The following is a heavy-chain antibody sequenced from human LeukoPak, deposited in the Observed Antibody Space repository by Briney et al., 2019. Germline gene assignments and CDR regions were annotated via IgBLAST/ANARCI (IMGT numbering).Heavy chain of an antibody. CDR3: ARPTARDPLLSY. V-gene: IGHV1-2*02. CDR1: GYTFTVYY. D-gene: IGHD6-6*01. CDR2: INPNSGGT. Sequence: ASVKVSCKASGYTFTVYYMHWVRQAPGQGLEWMGWINPNSGGTNYAQKFQGRVTMTRDTSISTAYMELSRLRSDDTAVYYCARPTARDPLLSYWGQGTLVTVSS. J-gene: IGHJ4*02.